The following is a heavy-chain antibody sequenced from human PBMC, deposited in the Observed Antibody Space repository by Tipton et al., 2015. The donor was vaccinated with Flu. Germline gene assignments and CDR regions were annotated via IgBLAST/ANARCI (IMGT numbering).Heavy chain of an antibody. CDR3: ARDRRVMVRGVIKNYYYYMDV. Sequence: TLSLTCTVSGGSISSYYWSWIRQPAGKGLEWIGRIYTSGSTNYNPSLKSRVTMSVDTSKNQFSLKLSSVTAADTAVYYCARDRRVMVRGVIKNYYYYMDVWGKGTTVTVSS. V-gene: IGHV4-4*07. D-gene: IGHD3-10*01. J-gene: IGHJ6*03. CDR1: GGSISSYY. CDR2: IYTSGST.